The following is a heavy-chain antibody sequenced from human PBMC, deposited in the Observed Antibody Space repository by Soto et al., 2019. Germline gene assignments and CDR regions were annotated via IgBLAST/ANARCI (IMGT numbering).Heavy chain of an antibody. CDR3: ASSDSSGYFQVPLI. CDR1: GYTLTSYA. J-gene: IGHJ3*02. Sequence: ASVKISCKASGYTLTSYAMHWVRQAPRQRLEWMGWINAGNGNTKYSQKFQGRVTITRDTSASTAYMELSSLRSEDTAVYYCASSDSSGYFQVPLIWGQGTMVTVSS. V-gene: IGHV1-3*01. D-gene: IGHD3-22*01. CDR2: INAGNGNT.